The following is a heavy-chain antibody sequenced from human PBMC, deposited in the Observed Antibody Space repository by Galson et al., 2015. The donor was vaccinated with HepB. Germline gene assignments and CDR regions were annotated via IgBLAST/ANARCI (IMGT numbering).Heavy chain of an antibody. CDR1: GFTFSSYG. Sequence: SLRLSCAASGFTFSSYGMHWVRQAPGKGLERVAVIWYDGSNKYYADSVKGRFTISRDNSKNTLYLQMNSLRAEDTAVYYCARDLNAPPYWYFDLWGRGTLVTVSS. V-gene: IGHV3-33*08. CDR3: ARDLNAPPYWYFDL. J-gene: IGHJ2*01. CDR2: IWYDGSNK.